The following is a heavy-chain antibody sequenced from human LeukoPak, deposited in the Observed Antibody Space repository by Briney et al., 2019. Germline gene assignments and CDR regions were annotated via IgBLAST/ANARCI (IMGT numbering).Heavy chain of an antibody. CDR3: AKEGFYCSGGSCYSFYYYYMDV. CDR2: ISSNGGST. D-gene: IGHD2-15*01. J-gene: IGHJ6*03. Sequence: PGGSLRLSCAASGFTFSSYAMHWVRQAPGKGLEYVSAISSNGGSTYYANSVKGRFTISRDNSKNTLYLQMNSLRAEDTAVYYCAKEGFYCSGGSCYSFYYYYMDVWGKGTTVTVSS. V-gene: IGHV3-64*01. CDR1: GFTFSSYA.